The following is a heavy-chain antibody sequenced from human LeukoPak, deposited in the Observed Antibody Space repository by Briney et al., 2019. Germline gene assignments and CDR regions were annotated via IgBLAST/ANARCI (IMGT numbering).Heavy chain of an antibody. Sequence: SETLSLTCTVSGGSISSSSYYWSWIRQPAGKGLEWIGRIYTSGSTNYNPSLKSRVTISVDTSKNQFSLKLSSVTAADTAVYYCARSLGWYVVYWGQGTLVTVSS. CDR3: ARSLGWYVVY. D-gene: IGHD6-19*01. CDR2: IYTSGST. J-gene: IGHJ4*02. V-gene: IGHV4-61*02. CDR1: GGSISSSSYY.